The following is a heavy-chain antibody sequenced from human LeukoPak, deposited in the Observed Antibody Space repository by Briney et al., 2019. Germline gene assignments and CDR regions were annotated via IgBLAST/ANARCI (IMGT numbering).Heavy chain of an antibody. D-gene: IGHD3/OR15-3a*01. CDR1: GFTFRSSA. V-gene: IGHV3-23*01. J-gene: IGHJ4*01. CDR3: AKVATWTYFDS. CDR2: IDDRGETT. Sequence: GGSLRLSCAASGFTFRSSAMTWVRQAPGKGLEWVSVIDDRGETTYYADSVKGRFTISRDNSKNTLYLQLTSLRVEDTAVYYCAKVATWTYFDSWGQGTLVTVS.